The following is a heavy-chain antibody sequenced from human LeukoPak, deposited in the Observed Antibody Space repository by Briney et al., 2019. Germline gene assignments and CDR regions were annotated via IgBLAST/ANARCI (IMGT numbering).Heavy chain of an antibody. CDR1: GYSINSGYY. V-gene: IGHV4-38-2*01. CDR2: LYHGGAT. Sequence: SETLSLTCAVSGYSINSGYYWGWIRQPPGKGLEWIGSLYHGGATYSNPSLKSRVTIAVDTSKNQFSLKLSSVTAAGTAVYYCARDRGYGGNDWDYWGQGTLVTVSS. CDR3: ARDRGYGGNDWDY. D-gene: IGHD4-23*01. J-gene: IGHJ4*02.